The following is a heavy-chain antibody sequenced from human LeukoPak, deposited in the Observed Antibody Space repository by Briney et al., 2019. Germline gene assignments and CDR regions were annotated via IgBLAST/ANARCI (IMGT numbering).Heavy chain of an antibody. J-gene: IGHJ3*02. CDR1: GFTFSSYG. V-gene: IGHV3-33*08. CDR3: AREISYGYSDAFDI. D-gene: IGHD5-18*01. CDR2: IWYDGSNK. Sequence: AGGSLRLTCAASGFTFSSYGMHWVRQAPGKGLEWVAVIWYDGSNKYYADSVKGRFTISRDNSKNTLYLQMNSLRAEDTAVYYCAREISYGYSDAFDIWGQGTMVTVSS.